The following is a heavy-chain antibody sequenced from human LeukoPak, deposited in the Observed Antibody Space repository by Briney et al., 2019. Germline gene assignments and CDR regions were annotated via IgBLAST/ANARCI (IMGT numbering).Heavy chain of an antibody. Sequence: GGSLRLSCAASGFTLSSYSMNWVRQAPGKGLEWVSSISSSSSYIYYADSVKGRFTISRDNAKNSLYLQMNSLRAEDTAVYYCARDPAYVGMIVATPFDYWGQGTLVTVSS. CDR2: ISSSSSYI. CDR3: ARDPAYVGMIVATPFDY. J-gene: IGHJ4*02. CDR1: GFTLSSYS. V-gene: IGHV3-21*01. D-gene: IGHD3-22*01.